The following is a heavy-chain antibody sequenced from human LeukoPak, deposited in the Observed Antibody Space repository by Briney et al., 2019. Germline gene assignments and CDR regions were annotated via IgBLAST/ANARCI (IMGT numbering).Heavy chain of an antibody. Sequence: GASVKVSCKASGYTFTTYGVTWVRQAPGQGLEWMGWINNYNGDTNFAQNFQGRVTMTIDTSTSTAYMELRSLRSDDTAVYYCARYYFDYMWGRNRYRYFDLWGQGTLVTVSS. D-gene: IGHD3-16*02. J-gene: IGHJ4*02. CDR1: GYTFTTYG. V-gene: IGHV1-18*01. CDR3: ARYYFDYMWGRNRYRYFDL. CDR2: INNYNGDT.